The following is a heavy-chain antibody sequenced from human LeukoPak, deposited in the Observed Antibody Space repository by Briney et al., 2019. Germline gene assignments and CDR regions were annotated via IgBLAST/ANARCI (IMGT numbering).Heavy chain of an antibody. D-gene: IGHD1-26*01. CDR3: AKSWELLQEDDAFDI. J-gene: IGHJ3*02. CDR1: GFTFSSYA. Sequence: GGSLRLSCAASGFTFSSYAMSWVRQAPGKGLEWASAISGSGGSTYHADSVKGRFTISRDNSKNTLYLQMNSLRAEDTAVYYCAKSWELLQEDDAFDIWGQGTMVTVSS. V-gene: IGHV3-23*01. CDR2: ISGSGGST.